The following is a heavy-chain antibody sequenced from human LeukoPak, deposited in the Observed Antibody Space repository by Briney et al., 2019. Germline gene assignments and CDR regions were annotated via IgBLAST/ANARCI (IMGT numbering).Heavy chain of an antibody. CDR2: IIPIFGTA. V-gene: IGHV1-69*13. J-gene: IGHJ3*02. CDR3: ARQGGLGTNAFDI. CDR1: GGTFSSYA. Sequence: SVKVSCKASGGTFSSYAISWVRQAPGQGLEWVGGIIPIFGTANYAQKFQGRVTITADESTSTAYMELSSLRSEDTAVYYCARQGGLGTNAFDIWGQGTMVTVSS. D-gene: IGHD7-27*01.